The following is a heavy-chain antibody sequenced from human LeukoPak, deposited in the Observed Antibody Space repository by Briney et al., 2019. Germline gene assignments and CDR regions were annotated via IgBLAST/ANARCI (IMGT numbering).Heavy chain of an antibody. CDR2: IYYSGST. CDR1: GGSFSSGSYY. V-gene: IGHV4-31*03. CDR3: ARVGPIAAAEYYFDY. J-gene: IGHJ4*02. Sequence: SETLSPTCTVSGGSFSSGSYYWSWIRQHPGKGLECIGYIYYSGSTVYNPSLKSRVTISVDTSKNQFSLTVTSMTAADTAVYFCARVGPIAAAEYYFDYWGQGTLVTVSS. D-gene: IGHD6-13*01.